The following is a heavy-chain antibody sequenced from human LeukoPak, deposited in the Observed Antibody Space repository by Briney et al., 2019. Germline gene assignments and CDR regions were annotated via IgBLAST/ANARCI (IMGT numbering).Heavy chain of an antibody. CDR2: IIPIFGTA. D-gene: IGHD4-23*01. Sequence: GSSVKVSCKASGGTFSSYAISWVRQAPGQGLERMGGIIPIFGTANYAQKFQGRVTITADESTSTAYMELSSLRSEDTAVYYCARVRAGMTTVVNGPFDPWGQGTLVTVSS. CDR3: ARVRAGMTTVVNGPFDP. V-gene: IGHV1-69*01. J-gene: IGHJ5*02. CDR1: GGTFSSYA.